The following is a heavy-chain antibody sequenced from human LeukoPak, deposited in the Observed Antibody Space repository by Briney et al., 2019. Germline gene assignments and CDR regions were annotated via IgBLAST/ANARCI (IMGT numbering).Heavy chain of an antibody. CDR3: ARGSDYGDSPGLN. V-gene: IGHV1-2*05. CDR2: INPNSGGA. J-gene: IGHJ4*02. Sequence: GAAAKVSCKASGYIFTGYYMHWVRQAPGQGLEWMGRINPNSGGANYAQKFQGRVAMTGDMSISTAYMELSRLGSDDTVVYYCARGSDYGDSPGLNWGQGTLVTVSS. D-gene: IGHD4-17*01. CDR1: GYIFTGYY.